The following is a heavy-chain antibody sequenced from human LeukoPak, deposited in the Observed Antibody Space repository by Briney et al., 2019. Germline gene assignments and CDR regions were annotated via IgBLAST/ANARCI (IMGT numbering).Heavy chain of an antibody. V-gene: IGHV4-34*01. CDR2: INHSGST. J-gene: IGHJ4*02. CDR3: ARDRRGWYLDY. CDR1: GGSFSGYY. D-gene: IGHD6-19*01. Sequence: SETLSLTCAVYGGSFSGYYWSWIRQPPGKGLEWIGEINHSGSTNYNPSLKSRVTISVDTSKNQFSLKLSSVTAADTAVYYCARDRRGWYLDYWGQGTLVTVSS.